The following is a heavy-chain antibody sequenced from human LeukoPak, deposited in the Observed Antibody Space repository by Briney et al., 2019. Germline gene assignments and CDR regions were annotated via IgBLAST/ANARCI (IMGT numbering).Heavy chain of an antibody. CDR1: GGSITSAGYS. CDR2: MYSSGST. CDR3: ARDYSTSTSCSENRYYFDS. Sequence: KTSQTLSLTCTVSGGSITSAGYSGGWIRQPAGKGLEWIGRMYSSGSTNSNPSLKSRVTIPVDTSKNQFSLKLNPVTAAHTAVYYCARDYSTSTSCSENRYYFDSWGQGTLVTVSS. D-gene: IGHD2-2*01. J-gene: IGHJ4*02. V-gene: IGHV4-61*02.